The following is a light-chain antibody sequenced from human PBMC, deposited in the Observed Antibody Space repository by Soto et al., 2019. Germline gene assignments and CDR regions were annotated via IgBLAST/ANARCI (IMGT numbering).Light chain of an antibody. J-gene: IGKJ5*01. CDR2: AAS. CDR1: QVIAND. CDR3: LQHHSYPIT. V-gene: IGKV1-17*01. Sequence: DIQMTQSPSSLSASVGDRVTITCRASQVIANDLGWYQQKPGKVPKRLIYAASSLQSGVPSRFSGSGSGTDFTLTISSLQTEDFATYSCLQHHSYPITFGQGTRLAIK.